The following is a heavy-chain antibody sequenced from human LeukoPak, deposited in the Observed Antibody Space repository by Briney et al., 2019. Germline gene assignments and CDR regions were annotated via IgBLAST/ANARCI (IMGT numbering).Heavy chain of an antibody. Sequence: SETLSLTCTVSGGSISSNGYYWGWIRQSPGEGLEWIGNIYYSGITYYNASLKSRVTISVDTSKNQFSLKLSSVTAADTAVYYCARAGSYYDSSGYLWWGQGTLVTVSS. CDR3: ARAGSYYDSSGYLW. CDR2: IYYSGIT. CDR1: GGSISSNGYY. D-gene: IGHD3-22*01. V-gene: IGHV4-39*07. J-gene: IGHJ4*02.